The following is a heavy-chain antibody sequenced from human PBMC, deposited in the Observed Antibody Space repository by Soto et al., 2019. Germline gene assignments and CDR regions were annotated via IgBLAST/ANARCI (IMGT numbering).Heavy chain of an antibody. CDR3: ARDVGLQHDTGYYDFWSGKNNWFDP. J-gene: IGHJ5*02. CDR1: GGSISGHY. Sequence: SETLSLTCTVSGGSISGHYWSWIRQPPGKGLQYIGYISYSGSTNYNPSLKSRITISVDTSNNQFSLRLSSVTAADTAVYYCARDVGLQHDTGYYDFWSGKNNWFDPWGQGTLVTVSS. D-gene: IGHD3-3*01. V-gene: IGHV4-59*11. CDR2: ISYSGST.